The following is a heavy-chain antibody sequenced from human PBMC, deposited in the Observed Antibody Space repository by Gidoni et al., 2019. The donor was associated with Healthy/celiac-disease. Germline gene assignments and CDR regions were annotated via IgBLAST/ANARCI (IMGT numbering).Heavy chain of an antibody. J-gene: IGHJ4*02. D-gene: IGHD1-26*01. V-gene: IGHV1-46*03. CDR1: GYTFTSYY. CDR3: ARDLSGSHYFDY. Sequence: QVQLVQSGAEVKKPGASLQVSCKASGYTFTSYYMPWVRQSPGQGLEWMGIINPSGGSTSYAQKFQGRVTMTRDTSTSTVYMELSSLRSEDTAVYYCARDLSGSHYFDYGGQGTLVTVSS. CDR2: INPSGGST.